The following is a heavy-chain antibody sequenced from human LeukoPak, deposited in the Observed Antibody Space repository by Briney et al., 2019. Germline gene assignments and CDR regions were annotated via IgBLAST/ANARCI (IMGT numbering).Heavy chain of an antibody. CDR3: AKEPRSGVLVDV. J-gene: IGHJ6*04. CDR1: GFTFSSYG. CDR2: ISGSGGST. V-gene: IGHV3-23*01. D-gene: IGHD1-26*01. Sequence: GGSLRLSCAASGFTFSSYGMSWVRQAPGKGLEWVSAISGSGGSTYYADSVKGRFTISRDNSKDTLYLQMNSLRAEDTAVYYCAKEPRSGVLVDVWGKGTTVTISS.